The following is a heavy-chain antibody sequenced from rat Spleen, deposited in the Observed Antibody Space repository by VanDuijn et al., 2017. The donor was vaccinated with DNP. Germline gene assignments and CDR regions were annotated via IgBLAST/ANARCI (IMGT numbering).Heavy chain of an antibody. D-gene: IGHD1-1*01. V-gene: IGHV5S10*01. CDR3: ARQGLQFGY. Sequence: EVQLVESGGGLVQPGRSLKLSCAASGFTFSDYNMAWVRQAPKKGLEWVATIIYDGSSTYYRDSVRGRFTISRDNVKNTLYLQMNSLRSEDTATYYCARQGLQFGYWGQGVMVTVSS. CDR2: IIYDGSST. J-gene: IGHJ2*01. CDR1: GFTFSDYN.